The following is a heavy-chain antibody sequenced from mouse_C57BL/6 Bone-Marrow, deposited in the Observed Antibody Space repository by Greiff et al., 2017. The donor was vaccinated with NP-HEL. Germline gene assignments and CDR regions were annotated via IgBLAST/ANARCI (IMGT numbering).Heavy chain of an antibody. J-gene: IGHJ1*03. V-gene: IGHV1-26*01. CDR1: GYTFTDYY. D-gene: IGHD1-1*01. CDR2: INPNNGGT. CDR3: ARDYVSSLYWYFDV. Sequence: VQLQQSGPELVKPGASVKISCKASGYTFTDYYMNWVKQSQGKSLEWIGDINPNNGGTSYNQKVKGKATLTVDKSSSTAYMSLRSLTSDDSAVYYCARDYVSSLYWYFDVWGTGTTVTVSS.